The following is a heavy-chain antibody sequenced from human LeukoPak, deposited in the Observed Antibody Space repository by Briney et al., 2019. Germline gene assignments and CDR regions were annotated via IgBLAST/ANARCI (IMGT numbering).Heavy chain of an antibody. D-gene: IGHD3-10*01. CDR1: GFTVSSNY. V-gene: IGHV3-66*01. Sequence: GGSLRLSCAASGFTVSSNYMSWVRQAPGKGLEWVSVVYSGGSTYYADSVKGRFTISRDNSKNTLYLQMTSLRAEDTAVYYCARDLRPNYYGSGSYESVDYWGQGTLVTVSS. CDR3: ARDLRPNYYGSGSYESVDY. CDR2: VYSGGST. J-gene: IGHJ4*02.